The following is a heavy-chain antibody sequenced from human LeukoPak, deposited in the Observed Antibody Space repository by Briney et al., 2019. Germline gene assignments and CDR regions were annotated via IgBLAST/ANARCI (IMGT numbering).Heavy chain of an antibody. J-gene: IGHJ5*02. Sequence: PSETLSLTCAVSGGAISSYYWGWIRQPPGKGLEWIGYGHHSDTANYNPSLKSRVTISVDTSKNQFSLKLSSVTAADTAVYYCARHSLRSTRFGSGWWGHWFDPWGQGTLVTVSS. CDR1: GGAISSYY. V-gene: IGHV4-59*08. CDR2: GHHSDTA. D-gene: IGHD6-19*01. CDR3: ARHSLRSTRFGSGWWGHWFDP.